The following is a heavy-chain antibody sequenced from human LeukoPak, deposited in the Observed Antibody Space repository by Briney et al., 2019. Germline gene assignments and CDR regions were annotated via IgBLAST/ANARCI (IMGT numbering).Heavy chain of an antibody. D-gene: IGHD3-9*01. V-gene: IGHV3-23*01. CDR2: ISGSGGST. CDR3: AKVSESRWLSLYYFDY. CDR1: GFTFSSYA. Sequence: PGGSLRLSCAASGFTFSSYAMSWVRQAPGKGLEWVSAISGSGGSTYYADSVKGRFTISRDNSKNTLYLQMNSLRAEDTAVYYCAKVSESRWLSLYYFDYWGQGTLVTVSS. J-gene: IGHJ4*02.